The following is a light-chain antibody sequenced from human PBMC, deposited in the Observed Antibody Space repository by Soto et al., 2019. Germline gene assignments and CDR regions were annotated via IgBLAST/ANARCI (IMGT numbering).Light chain of an antibody. CDR3: QQYGSSPSWT. CDR2: GAS. Sequence: EIVLTQSPGTLSLSPGERATLSCRASQSVSSSYLAWYQQKPGQAPRLLIYGASSRATVIPDRFSGSGSGADFTPTISRLEPEDFAVYYCQQYGSSPSWTFGQGTKVDIK. J-gene: IGKJ1*01. V-gene: IGKV3-20*01. CDR1: QSVSSSY.